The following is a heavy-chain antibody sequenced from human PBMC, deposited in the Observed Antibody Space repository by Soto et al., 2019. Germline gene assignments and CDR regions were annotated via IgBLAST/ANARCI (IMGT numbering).Heavy chain of an antibody. CDR3: ARVSYGSGLGYYYGMDV. CDR2: IWYDGSNK. CDR1: GFTFSSYG. D-gene: IGHD3-10*01. Sequence: QVQLVESGGGVVQPGRSLRLSCAASGFTFSSYGMHWVRQAPGKGLEWVAVIWYDGSNKYYADSVKGRFTISRDNSKNTLYLQMNSLRAEDTAVYYCARVSYGSGLGYYYGMDVWGQGTTVTVSS. J-gene: IGHJ6*02. V-gene: IGHV3-33*01.